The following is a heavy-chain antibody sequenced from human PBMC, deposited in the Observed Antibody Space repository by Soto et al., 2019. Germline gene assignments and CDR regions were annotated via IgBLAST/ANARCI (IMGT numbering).Heavy chain of an antibody. CDR1: GFTFSYYW. J-gene: IGHJ5*02. V-gene: IGHV3-48*02. D-gene: IGHD3-16*01. CDR3: AREMGACSDSSCYPGPYDS. Sequence: VGSLRLSCAASGFTFSYYWMRWVRQAPGQGLEWVSYITSESTTIKYADSVKGRFTVSRDNAKNSLYLQLNSLRDEDTAVYYCAREMGACSDSSCYPGPYDSWGQGTLVTVSS. CDR2: ITSESTTI.